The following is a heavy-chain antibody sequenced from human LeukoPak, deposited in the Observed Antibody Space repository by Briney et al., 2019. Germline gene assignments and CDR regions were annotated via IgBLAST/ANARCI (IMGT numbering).Heavy chain of an antibody. V-gene: IGHV4-59*01. Sequence: PSETLSLTCTVSGGPISSYYWSWIRQPPGKGLEWIGYIYYSGSTNYNPSLKSRVTISVDTSKNQFSLKLSSVTAADTAVYYCARGGYQLLDYWGQGTLVTVSS. CDR1: GGPISSYY. CDR2: IYYSGST. CDR3: ARGGYQLLDY. J-gene: IGHJ4*02. D-gene: IGHD2-2*01.